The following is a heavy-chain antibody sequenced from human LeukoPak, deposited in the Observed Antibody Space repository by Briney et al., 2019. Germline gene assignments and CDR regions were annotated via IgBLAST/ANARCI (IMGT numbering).Heavy chain of an antibody. CDR2: ISYDGSNK. J-gene: IGHJ4*02. D-gene: IGHD2-15*01. V-gene: IGHV3-30-3*01. CDR3: AGAEIVVVVAAISY. CDR1: GFTFSSYA. Sequence: GGSLRLSCAASGFTFSSYAMHWVRQAPGKGLEWVAVISYDGSNKYYADSVKGRFTISRDNSKNTLYLQMNSLSAEDTAVYYCAGAEIVVVVAAISYWGQGTLVTVSS.